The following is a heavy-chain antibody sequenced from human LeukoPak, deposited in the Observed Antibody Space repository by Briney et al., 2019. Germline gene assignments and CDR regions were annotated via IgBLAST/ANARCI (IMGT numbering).Heavy chain of an antibody. J-gene: IGHJ4*02. V-gene: IGHV3-30*18. D-gene: IGHD5-12*01. CDR2: ISYDGSNK. CDR1: GFXFSSYG. Sequence: GGSLRLSCAASGFXFSSYGIHWVRQAPGKGREWVAVISYDGSNKYYADSVKGRFTISRDNSKNTLYLQMNSLRAEDTAVYYCAKGEYSGYDYFDYWGQGTLVTVSS. CDR3: AKGEYSGYDYFDY.